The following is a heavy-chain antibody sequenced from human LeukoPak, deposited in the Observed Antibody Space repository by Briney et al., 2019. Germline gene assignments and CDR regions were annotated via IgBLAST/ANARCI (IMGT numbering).Heavy chain of an antibody. CDR2: INAGNGNT. V-gene: IGHV1-3*01. CDR1: GYTFTTCG. CDR3: ARAGGGLVTYYYYGMDV. Sequence: GASVKVSCKASGYTFTTCGMHWVRQAPGQSLEWMGWINAGNGNTKYSQKFQGRVTITRDTSASTAYMELSSLRSEDTAVYYCARAGGGLVTYYYYGMDVWGQGTTVTVSS. J-gene: IGHJ6*02. D-gene: IGHD3/OR15-3a*01.